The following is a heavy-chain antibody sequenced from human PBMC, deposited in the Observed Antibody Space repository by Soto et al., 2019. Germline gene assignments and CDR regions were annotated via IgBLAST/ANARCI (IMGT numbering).Heavy chain of an antibody. D-gene: IGHD1-1*01. J-gene: IGHJ4*02. CDR2: IYPGDSDT. Sequence: GESLKISCNASGYRFTGSWIGWVRQMPWKGLEWMGIIYPGDSDTRYRPSFQGQVTISADKSSSTAYLQWNSLQASDTAMYYCARLPGIVAPGTVFLDNWGQGTMVTVSS. V-gene: IGHV5-51*01. CDR3: ARLPGIVAPGTVFLDN. CDR1: GYRFTGSW.